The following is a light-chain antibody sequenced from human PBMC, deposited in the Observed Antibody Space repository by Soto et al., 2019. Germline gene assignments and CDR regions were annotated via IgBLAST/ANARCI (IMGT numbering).Light chain of an antibody. CDR3: QQYHGPWT. CDR1: QSISNW. CDR2: EAS. J-gene: IGKJ1*01. Sequence: DFQMTQSPSTLSASVGDRVSITCRASQSISNWLAWYQQQSGKAPKLLIYEASNLESGVPSRFSGSGSGTEFTLTISSLQPDDFATYCCQQYHGPWTFGQGTKVENK. V-gene: IGKV1-5*03.